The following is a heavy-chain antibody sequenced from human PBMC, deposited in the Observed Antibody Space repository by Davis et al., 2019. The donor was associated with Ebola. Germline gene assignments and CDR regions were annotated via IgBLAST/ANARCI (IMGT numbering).Heavy chain of an antibody. CDR3: ARDDLTGLIDS. Sequence: SETLSLTCTVSGGSINSYYWSWIRQPAGKGLEWIGHIYTSGSTNYNPSLKSRVTISVDTSKNQFSLKLSSVTAADTAVYYCARDDLTGLIDSWGQGTLVTVSS. J-gene: IGHJ4*02. V-gene: IGHV4-4*07. D-gene: IGHD2-8*02. CDR1: GGSINSYY. CDR2: IYTSGST.